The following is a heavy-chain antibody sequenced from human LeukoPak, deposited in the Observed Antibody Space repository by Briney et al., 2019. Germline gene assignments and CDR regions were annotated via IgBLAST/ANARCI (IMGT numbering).Heavy chain of an antibody. CDR2: IIHSGST. Sequence: SETLSLTCAVYGGSFSGYYWSWIRQPPDKGLEWIGEIIHSGSTNQNSSLKSRVTISVDTSKNHFSLKLSSVTAADTAVYYCARGGYGDYDGWFDPWGQGTLVTVSS. D-gene: IGHD4-17*01. CDR3: ARGGYGDYDGWFDP. CDR1: GGSFSGYY. V-gene: IGHV4-34*01. J-gene: IGHJ5*02.